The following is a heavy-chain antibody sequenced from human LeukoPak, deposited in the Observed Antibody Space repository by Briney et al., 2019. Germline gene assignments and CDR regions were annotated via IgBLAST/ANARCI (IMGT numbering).Heavy chain of an antibody. V-gene: IGHV3-23*01. Sequence: PGGSLRLSCAASGFTFSSYAMSWVRQAPGKGLEWVSGISGSGGSTYYADSVKGRFTISRDNSKNTLYLQMNSLRVEDTAVFYCAKADGSGNYYNVFDSWGQGTLVTVSS. CDR1: GFTFSSYA. CDR2: ISGSGGST. D-gene: IGHD3-10*01. J-gene: IGHJ4*02. CDR3: AKADGSGNYYNVFDS.